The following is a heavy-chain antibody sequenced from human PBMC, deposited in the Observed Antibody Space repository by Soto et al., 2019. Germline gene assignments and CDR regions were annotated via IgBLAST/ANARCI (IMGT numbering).Heavy chain of an antibody. V-gene: IGHV3-7*01. CDR3: ATARGRTDYFDF. D-gene: IGHD1-1*01. CDR2: IKHDGSER. CDR1: GFAFNTYW. Sequence: GGSLRLSCAASGFAFNTYWMTWVRQAPGKGLEWVASIKHDGSERYYVASVRGRFTISRDNDKNSLSLQMNSLRAEDTAIYYCATARGRTDYFDFWGLGTLVIGSS. J-gene: IGHJ4*02.